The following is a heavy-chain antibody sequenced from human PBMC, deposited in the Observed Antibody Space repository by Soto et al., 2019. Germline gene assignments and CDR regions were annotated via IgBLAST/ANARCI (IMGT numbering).Heavy chain of an antibody. CDR2: FIAMLGTP. J-gene: IGHJ4*02. CDR3: ARGAMANFDY. D-gene: IGHD5-18*01. Sequence: GPSVKVSCKASGGTFGSHGIAWVRQAPGQGLEWMGGFIAMLGTPTYAKKVQGRATITADESLTSSYLELRSLRSEDTAMYFCARGAMANFDYWGQGTVVTVSS. CDR1: GGTFGSHG. V-gene: IGHV1-69*13.